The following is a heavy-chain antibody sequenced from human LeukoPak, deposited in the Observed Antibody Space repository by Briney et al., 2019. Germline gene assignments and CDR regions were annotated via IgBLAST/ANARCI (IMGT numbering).Heavy chain of an antibody. D-gene: IGHD1-1*01. J-gene: IGHJ5*02. CDR1: GGSISSSSFY. CDR3: AREGTAGTNLNWFDP. Sequence: PSETLSLTCTVSGGSISSSSFYWGWIRQPPGKGLEWIGYISYSGSTNFNPSLKSRVTISVDTSKNQFSLKLSSVTAADTAVYYCAREGTAGTNLNWFDPWGQGTLVTVSS. V-gene: IGHV4-61*01. CDR2: ISYSGST.